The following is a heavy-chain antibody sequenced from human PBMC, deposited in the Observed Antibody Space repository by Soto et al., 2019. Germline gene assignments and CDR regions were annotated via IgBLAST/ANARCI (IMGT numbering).Heavy chain of an antibody. CDR3: ARSIVVVPAADSYYYYYGMDV. V-gene: IGHV1-69*01. CDR2: IIPIFGTA. D-gene: IGHD2-2*01. J-gene: IGHJ6*02. CDR1: GGTFSSYA. Sequence: QVQLVQSGAEVKKPGSSVKVSCKASGGTFSSYAISWVRQAPGQGLEWMGGIIPIFGTANYAQKVQGRVTITADESTSTAYMELSSLRSEDTAVYYCARSIVVVPAADSYYYYYGMDVWGQGTTVTVSS.